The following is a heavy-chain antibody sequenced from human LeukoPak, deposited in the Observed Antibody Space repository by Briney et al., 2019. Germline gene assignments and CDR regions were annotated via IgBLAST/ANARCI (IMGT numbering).Heavy chain of an antibody. CDR3: ARDYTH. Sequence: ETLSLTCTVSGGSVSSGSYYWSWIRQPPGKGLEWVSVIYSGGSTYYADSVKGRFTISRDNSKNTLYLQMNSLRAEDTAVYYCARDYTHWGQGTLVTVSS. CDR1: GGSVSSGSYY. J-gene: IGHJ4*02. D-gene: IGHD4-11*01. V-gene: IGHV3-53*01. CDR2: IYSGGST.